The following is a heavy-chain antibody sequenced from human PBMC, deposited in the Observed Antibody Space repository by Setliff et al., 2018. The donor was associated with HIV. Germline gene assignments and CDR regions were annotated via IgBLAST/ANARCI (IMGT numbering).Heavy chain of an antibody. CDR1: GDSINSGDSY. V-gene: IGHV4-31*03. J-gene: IGHJ4*02. CDR3: AQSESGNQWELPFDY. Sequence: SETLSLTCTVSGDSINSGDSYWTWIRHHPGKGLEWIGYIYYSGSTNYNPSLKSRVIISVDSSKNQFFLKLTSVTAADTAMYYCAQSESGNQWELPFDYWGQGALVTVSS. D-gene: IGHD1-26*01. CDR2: IYYSGST.